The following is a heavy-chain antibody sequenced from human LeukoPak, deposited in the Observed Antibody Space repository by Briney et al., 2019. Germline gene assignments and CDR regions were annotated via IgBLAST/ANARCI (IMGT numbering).Heavy chain of an antibody. J-gene: IGHJ6*03. V-gene: IGHV4-34*01. CDR2: INHSGGT. D-gene: IGHD5-18*01. CDR1: GGSFSDYS. CDR3: ARVGYSYAINDWSRTGLGAYPTKYSYYMDV. Sequence: SETLSLTCAVYGGSFSDYSWPWVRQPPGKGLQWIGEINHSGGTNHNPPLMSRVIMSVDTSKNQISLRVCSVTAADTAVYYCARVGYSYAINDWSRTGLGAYPTKYSYYMDVWGKGTTVTVSS.